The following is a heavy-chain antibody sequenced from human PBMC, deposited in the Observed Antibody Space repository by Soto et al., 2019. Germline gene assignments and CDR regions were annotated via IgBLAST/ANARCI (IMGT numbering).Heavy chain of an antibody. D-gene: IGHD3-3*01. CDR3: TSLDFWSGSYYYYYYGMDV. V-gene: IGHV3-49*04. Sequence: HPGGSLRLSCTASGFTFGDYAMTWGRQAPGKGLDWVGFIRSKAYGVTTEYAASVKGRFTISRDDSKSIAYLQMNSLKTEDTAVYYCTSLDFWSGSYYYYYYGMDVWGQGTTVTVSS. J-gene: IGHJ6*02. CDR2: IRSKAYGVTT. CDR1: GFTFGDYA.